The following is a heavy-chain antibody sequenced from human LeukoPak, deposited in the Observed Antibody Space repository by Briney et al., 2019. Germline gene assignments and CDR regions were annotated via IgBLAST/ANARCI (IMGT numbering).Heavy chain of an antibody. J-gene: IGHJ4*02. CDR3: AICRGSSWSDYFDY. D-gene: IGHD6-13*01. V-gene: IGHV3-23*01. Sequence: PGASLRLSCAVSGFSLSRYAMSWVRKAPGKGLEWVSAISDSGGSTYYADSVKGRFTISRDNSRNTLYLQMNTLRAEDTAVYYCAICRGSSWSDYFDYWGQGTLVTVSS. CDR1: GFSLSRYA. CDR2: ISDSGGST.